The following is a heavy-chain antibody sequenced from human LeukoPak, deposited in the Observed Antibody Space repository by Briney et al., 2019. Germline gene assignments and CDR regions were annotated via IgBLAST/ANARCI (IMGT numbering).Heavy chain of an antibody. J-gene: IGHJ5*02. V-gene: IGHV3-23*01. CDR1: GFTVSTNY. CDR2: ISGSGGST. Sequence: PGGSLRLSCAASGFTVSTNYMSWVRQAPGKGLEWVSAISGSGGSTYYADSVKGRFTISRDNSKNTLYLQMNSLRAEDTAVYYCAKDGYSSSWGPKNNWFDPWGQGTLVTVSS. CDR3: AKDGYSSSWGPKNNWFDP. D-gene: IGHD6-13*01.